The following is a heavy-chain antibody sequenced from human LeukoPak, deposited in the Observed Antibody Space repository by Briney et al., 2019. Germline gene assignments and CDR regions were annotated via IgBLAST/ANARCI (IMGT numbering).Heavy chain of an antibody. V-gene: IGHV3-48*03. Sequence: GGSLRLSCAASGFTFSSYEMNWVRQAPGKGLEWVSYISSSGSTIYYADSVKGRFTISGDNAKNSLYLQMNSLRAEDTAVYYCARDARIAAEAFDYWGQGTLVTVSS. J-gene: IGHJ4*02. D-gene: IGHD6-13*01. CDR1: GFTFSSYE. CDR3: ARDARIAAEAFDY. CDR2: ISSSGSTI.